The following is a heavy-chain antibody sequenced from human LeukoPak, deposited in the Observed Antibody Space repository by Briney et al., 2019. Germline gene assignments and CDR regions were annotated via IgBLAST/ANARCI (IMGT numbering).Heavy chain of an antibody. D-gene: IGHD4-23*01. CDR1: GGSFSGYY. CDR2: INHSGST. J-gene: IGHJ3*02. CDR3: ARVGWVTDDAFDI. V-gene: IGHV4-34*01. Sequence: SETLSLTCAVYGGSFSGYYWSWIRQPPGKGLEWIGEINHSGSTNYNPSLKSRVTISVDTSKNQFSLKLSSVTAEDTAVYYCARVGWVTDDAFDIWGQGTMVTVSS.